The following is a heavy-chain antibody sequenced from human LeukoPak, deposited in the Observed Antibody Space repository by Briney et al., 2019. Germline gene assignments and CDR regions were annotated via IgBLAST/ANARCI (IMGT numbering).Heavy chain of an antibody. J-gene: IGHJ4*02. CDR2: ISYDGSNK. V-gene: IGHV3-30*04. Sequence: GGSLRLSCAASGFSFSDFAVHWVRQAPGKGLEWVAVISYDGSNKYYADSVKGRFTISRDNSKNTLYLQMNSLRAEDTAVYYCAKEDYFGSGSYLGYWGQGTLVTVFS. D-gene: IGHD3-10*01. CDR1: GFSFSDFA. CDR3: AKEDYFGSGSYLGY.